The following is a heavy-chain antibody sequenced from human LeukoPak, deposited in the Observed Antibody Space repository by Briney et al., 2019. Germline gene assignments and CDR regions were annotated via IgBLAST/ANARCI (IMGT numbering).Heavy chain of an antibody. D-gene: IGHD6-19*01. Sequence: GGSLRLSCAASAFIISDNFMNWVRQAPGKGLEWVSVIYRDGITYYADSVKGRFTISRDNSKNTLYLQMNSLSAEDTAVYYCARDSSGTQVFDLWGPGTLVTVSS. CDR2: IYRDGIT. V-gene: IGHV3-53*01. J-gene: IGHJ4*02. CDR1: AFIISDNF. CDR3: ARDSSGTQVFDL.